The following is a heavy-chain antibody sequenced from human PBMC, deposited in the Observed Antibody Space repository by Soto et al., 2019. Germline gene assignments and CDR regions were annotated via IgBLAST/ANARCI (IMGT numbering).Heavy chain of an antibody. CDR3: AKSRGSSYGLGAYYYGMDV. CDR2: ISGSGGST. D-gene: IGHD5-18*01. CDR1: RFTFSSYA. Sequence: GGSLRLSCAASRFTFSSYAMSWVRQAPGKGLERVSAISGSGGSTYYADSVKGRFTISRDNSKNTLYLQMNSLRAEDTAVYYCAKSRGSSYGLGAYYYGMDVWGQGTTVTVSS. V-gene: IGHV3-23*01. J-gene: IGHJ6*02.